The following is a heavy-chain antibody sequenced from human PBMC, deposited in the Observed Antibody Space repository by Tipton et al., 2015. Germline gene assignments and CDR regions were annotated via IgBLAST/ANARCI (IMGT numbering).Heavy chain of an antibody. V-gene: IGHV4-61*01. CDR2: IYYSGST. J-gene: IGHJ5*02. CDR3: ARHVFIQGSWYQWFDP. Sequence: TLSLTCTVSGGSVSSGTYYWSWIRQPPGKGLEWIGYIYYSGSTNYNPSLKSRVTISVDTSKNRFSLSLTSVTAADTALYYCARHVFIQGSWYQWFDPWGQGTLVTVS. CDR1: GGSVSSGTYY. D-gene: IGHD6-13*01.